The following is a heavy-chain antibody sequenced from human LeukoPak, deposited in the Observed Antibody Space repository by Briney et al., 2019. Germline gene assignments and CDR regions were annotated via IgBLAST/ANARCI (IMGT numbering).Heavy chain of an antibody. CDR2: ISSSSSYI. CDR3: AAYYYDSSGYYPGYFQH. J-gene: IGHJ1*01. Sequence: GGSLRLSCAASGFTFSSYSMNWVRQAPGKGLEWVSSISSSSSYIYYADSVKGRFTISRDNAKNSLYLQMNSLRAEDTAVHYCAAYYYDSSGYYPGYFQHWGQGTLVTVSS. V-gene: IGHV3-21*01. D-gene: IGHD3-22*01. CDR1: GFTFSSYS.